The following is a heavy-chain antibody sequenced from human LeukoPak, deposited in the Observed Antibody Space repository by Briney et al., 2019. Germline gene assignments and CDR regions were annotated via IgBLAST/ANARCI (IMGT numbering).Heavy chain of an antibody. Sequence: GGSLRLSCAASVFTFSSYVMHLFRQAPGKGLEVVSYIGSTITTIYYADSVKGRFTISRDNARNSLYLQMNSLRDEDAAVYYCARWESGTYLIFDYWGQGTLVTVSS. CDR3: ARWESGTYLIFDY. CDR1: VFTFSSYV. J-gene: IGHJ4*02. CDR2: IGSTITTI. D-gene: IGHD1-26*01. V-gene: IGHV3-48*02.